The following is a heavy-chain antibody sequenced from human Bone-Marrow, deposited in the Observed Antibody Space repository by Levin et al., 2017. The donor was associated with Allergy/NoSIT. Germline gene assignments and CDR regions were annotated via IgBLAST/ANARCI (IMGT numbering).Heavy chain of an antibody. CDR1: GFRFSDYV. Sequence: RAGGSLRLSCVASGFRFSDYVLNWVRQAPGKGLEWVSVISGSGENTYYADSVKGRFTISRDTSQNTLYLQMNSLSAEDSAIYYCVRTPGALVVTPYFDFWGQGTLVTVSS. D-gene: IGHD2-21*01. CDR2: ISGSGENT. CDR3: VRTPGALVVTPYFDF. V-gene: IGHV3-23*01. J-gene: IGHJ4*02.